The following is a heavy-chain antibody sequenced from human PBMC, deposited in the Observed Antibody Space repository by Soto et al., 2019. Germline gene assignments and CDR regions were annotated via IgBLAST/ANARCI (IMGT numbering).Heavy chain of an antibody. Sequence: PSETLSLTSPVSGGSISSYYWSWIRQPPGKGLEWIGYIYYSGSTNYNPSLKSRVTISVDTSKNQFSLKLSSVTAADTAVYYCARHPSDFWFDPWGQGTLVTVSS. D-gene: IGHD2-21*02. CDR1: GGSISSYY. CDR3: ARHPSDFWFDP. CDR2: IYYSGST. J-gene: IGHJ5*02. V-gene: IGHV4-59*08.